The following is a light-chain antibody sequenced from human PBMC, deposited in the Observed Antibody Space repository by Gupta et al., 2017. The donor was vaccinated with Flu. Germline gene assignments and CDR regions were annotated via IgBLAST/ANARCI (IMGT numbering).Light chain of an antibody. J-gene: IGKJ3*01. CDR1: ENFKNF. Sequence: PATLSLSPGERATLSCRASENFKNFLAWYQQKPGQPPRLLIYDASNRATGVTARFSGSGSGTDFTLTISSLEPEDFAVYYCQQRNFLPFNFGHGTIVDIK. CDR3: QQRNFLPFN. V-gene: IGKV3-11*01. CDR2: DAS.